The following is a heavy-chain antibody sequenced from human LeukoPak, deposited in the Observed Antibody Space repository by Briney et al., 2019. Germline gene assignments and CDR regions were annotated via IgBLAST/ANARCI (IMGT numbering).Heavy chain of an antibody. CDR2: IYYSGST. J-gene: IGHJ4*02. D-gene: IGHD3-22*01. CDR1: GGSISSGGYY. V-gene: IGHV4-31*03. CDR3: ARDRDSSGYLY. Sequence: SGTLSLTCTVSGGSISSGGYYWSWIRQHPGKGLEWIGYIYYSGSTYYNPSLKSRVTISVDTSKNQFSLKLSSVTAADTAVYYCARDRDSSGYLYWGQGTLVTVSS.